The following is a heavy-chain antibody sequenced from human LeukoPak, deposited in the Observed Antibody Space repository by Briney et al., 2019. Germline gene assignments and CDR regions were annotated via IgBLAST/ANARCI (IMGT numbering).Heavy chain of an antibody. J-gene: IGHJ1*01. CDR1: GRSISSYY. Sequence: KPSETLSLTCTVSGRSISSYYWSWIRQPPGKGLEWIGYIYYSGRTNYNPSLKSRVTISVDTSKNQYSLKLSSVTAADTAVYYCARESEYSSSSAEYCQHWGQGTLVTVSS. CDR2: IYYSGRT. CDR3: ARESEYSSSSAEYCQH. D-gene: IGHD6-6*01. V-gene: IGHV4-59*01.